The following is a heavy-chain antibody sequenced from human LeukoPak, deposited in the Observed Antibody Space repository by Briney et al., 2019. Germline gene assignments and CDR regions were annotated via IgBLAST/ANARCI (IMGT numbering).Heavy chain of an antibody. CDR1: GVSIRSGDHY. V-gene: IGHV4-61*08. D-gene: IGHD3-10*01. CDR3: ARHRVVGSGSYYNSRNLDFDY. J-gene: IGHJ4*02. CDR2: IYYSGST. Sequence: PSETLSLTCTVSGVSIRSGDHYWSWIRQPPGKGLEWIGYIYYSGSTNYNPSLKSRVTISVDTSKNQFSLKLSSVTAADTAVYYCARHRVVGSGSYYNSRNLDFDYWGQGTLVTVSS.